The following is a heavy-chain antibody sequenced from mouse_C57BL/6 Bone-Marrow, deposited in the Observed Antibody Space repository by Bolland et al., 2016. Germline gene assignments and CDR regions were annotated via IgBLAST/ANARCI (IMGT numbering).Heavy chain of an antibody. CDR3: ASDPYYAMDY. V-gene: IGHV1-39*01. CDR2: PNYGTT. Sequence: PNYGTTSYNQKFKGKATLTVDQSSSTAYMQLNSLTSEDSAVYYCASDPYYAMDYWGQGT. J-gene: IGHJ4*01.